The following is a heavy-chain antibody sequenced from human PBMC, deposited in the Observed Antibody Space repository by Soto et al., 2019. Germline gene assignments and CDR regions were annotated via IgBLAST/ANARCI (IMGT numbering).Heavy chain of an antibody. V-gene: IGHV4-59*01. Sequence: PSETLSLTCAVSGGSIRDYYWSWIRQAPGKGLEWVADIEYSGRTNYNPSLKSRLTISVDTSNNQFSLKLSSVTAADTAVYYCVRYISVSCTWGQRTLVTGSS. CDR3: VRYISVSCT. CDR2: IEYSGRT. CDR1: GGSIRDYY. D-gene: IGHD2-8*01. J-gene: IGHJ4*02.